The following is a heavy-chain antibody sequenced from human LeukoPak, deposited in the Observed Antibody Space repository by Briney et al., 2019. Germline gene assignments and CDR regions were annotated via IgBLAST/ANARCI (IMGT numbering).Heavy chain of an antibody. D-gene: IGHD5-12*01. CDR2: IIPIFGTA. CDR3: ARVPIVATITYFDY. CDR1: GGTFSSYA. V-gene: IGHV1-69*06. J-gene: IGHJ4*02. Sequence: SVKVSCKASGGTFSSYAISWVRQAPGQGFEWMGGIIPIFGTANYAQKFQGRVTITADKSTSTAYMELSSLRSEDTAVYYCARVPIVATITYFDYWGQGTLVTVSS.